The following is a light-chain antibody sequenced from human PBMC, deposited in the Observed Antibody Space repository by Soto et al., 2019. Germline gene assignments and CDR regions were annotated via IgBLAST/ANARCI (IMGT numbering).Light chain of an antibody. Sequence: IQMTQSPSSLSASVVDRVTITCLASQDIRNDLGWYQQKPGKAPKLLIHAVSSLQSGVPSRFSGSGSGTDFTLTISSLQPEDFATYYCLQDYNYPWTFGQGTKVDIK. CDR2: AVS. J-gene: IGKJ1*01. CDR3: LQDYNYPWT. CDR1: QDIRND. V-gene: IGKV1-6*01.